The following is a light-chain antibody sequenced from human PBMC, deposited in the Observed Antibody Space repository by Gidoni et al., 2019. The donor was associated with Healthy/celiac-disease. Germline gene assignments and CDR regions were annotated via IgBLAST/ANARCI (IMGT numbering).Light chain of an antibody. CDR3: QQHNNWPPLT. V-gene: IGKV3-15*01. CDR1: QSGSSN. J-gene: IGKJ4*01. CDR2: GAS. Sequence: EIVMRQCPATLSLSPGERATLSCSASQSGSSNLAGYQQKPGQAPRLLIYGASTSVTGIPARFSGSGSGTEFTLTISSLQSEDFAVSYCQQHNNWPPLTFGGGTKVEIK.